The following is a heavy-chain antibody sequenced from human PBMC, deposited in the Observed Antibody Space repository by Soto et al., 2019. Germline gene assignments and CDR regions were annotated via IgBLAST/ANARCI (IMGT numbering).Heavy chain of an antibody. CDR1: GFTFSSYG. V-gene: IGHV3-33*01. Sequence: PGGSLRLSCAASGFTFSSYGMHWVRQAPGKGLEWVTVIWYDGSNKYYADSVKGRFTISRDNSKNTLYLQMNSLRAEDTAVYYCARSCLPRSYYYYYGMDVWGQGTTVTVSS. J-gene: IGHJ6*02. CDR2: IWYDGSNK. CDR3: ARSCLPRSYYYYYGMDV.